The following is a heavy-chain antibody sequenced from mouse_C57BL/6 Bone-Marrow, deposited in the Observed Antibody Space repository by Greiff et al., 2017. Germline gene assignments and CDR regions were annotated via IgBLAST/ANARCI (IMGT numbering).Heavy chain of an antibody. J-gene: IGHJ3*01. Sequence: QVNVKQSGAELARPGASVKLSCKASGYTFTSYGISWVKQRTGQGLEWIGEIYPRSGNTYYNEKFKGKATLTADKSSSTAYMELRSLTSEDSAVYFCARLAPDYYGSSWAYWGQGTLVTVSA. V-gene: IGHV1-81*01. CDR3: ARLAPDYYGSSWAY. CDR2: IYPRSGNT. CDR1: GYTFTSYG. D-gene: IGHD1-1*01.